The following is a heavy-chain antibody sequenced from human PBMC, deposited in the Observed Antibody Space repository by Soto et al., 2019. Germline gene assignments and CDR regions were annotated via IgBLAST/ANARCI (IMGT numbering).Heavy chain of an antibody. J-gene: IGHJ4*02. CDR1: GFTFSSYG. Sequence: PGGSLRLSCAASGFTFSSYGMHWVRQAPGKGLEWVAVISYDGSNKYYADSVKGRFTISRDNSKNTLYLQMNSLRAEDTAVYYFAKEKRWELFYFDYWGQGTLVTVSS. D-gene: IGHD1-26*01. CDR2: ISYDGSNK. CDR3: AKEKRWELFYFDY. V-gene: IGHV3-30*18.